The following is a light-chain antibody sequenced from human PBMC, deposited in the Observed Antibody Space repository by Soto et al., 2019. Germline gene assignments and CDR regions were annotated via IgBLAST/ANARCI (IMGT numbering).Light chain of an antibody. CDR2: LNSDGSH. V-gene: IGLV4-69*01. Sequence: QLVLTQSPSASASLGASFKLTCTLSSGHSSYAIAWHQQQPEKGPRYLMKLNSDGSHSKGDGIPDRFSGSSSGAERYLTIASLQSEDEADYYCQTWGTGIHYVFGTGTKLTVL. J-gene: IGLJ1*01. CDR3: QTWGTGIHYV. CDR1: SGHSSYA.